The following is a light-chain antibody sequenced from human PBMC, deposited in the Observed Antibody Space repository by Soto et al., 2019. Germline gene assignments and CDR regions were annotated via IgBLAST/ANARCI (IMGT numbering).Light chain of an antibody. CDR1: QSVSSSH. CDR2: AAS. CDR3: HQYGYSPIT. J-gene: IGKJ5*01. V-gene: IGKV3-20*01. Sequence: EIVLTQSPGTLSLSPGERATLSCRASQSVSSSHLAWYQHKPGQAPRLLIYAASSRATGSPDRFSGGGSGTDFTLTISRLEPEDFALYYCHQYGYSPITFVQGTRLEIK.